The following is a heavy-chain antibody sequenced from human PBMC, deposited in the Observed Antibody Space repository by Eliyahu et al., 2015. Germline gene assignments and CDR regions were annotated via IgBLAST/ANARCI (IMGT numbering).Heavy chain of an antibody. V-gene: IGHV3-30*18. D-gene: IGHD3-10*02. CDR1: GYLFDSYG. J-gene: IGHJ4*02. CDR2: VSFDGGNK. CDR3: AKGDNPDYLQY. Sequence: QVQLVQSGGGVVQPGRSLRLSWSASGYLFDSYGMHWVRQAXGKGLGWVAVVSFDGGNKNYAKSVKGRFTISRDNSESMLYLQMDSLRVEDTAVYFCAKGDNPDYLQYWGQGARVTVSS.